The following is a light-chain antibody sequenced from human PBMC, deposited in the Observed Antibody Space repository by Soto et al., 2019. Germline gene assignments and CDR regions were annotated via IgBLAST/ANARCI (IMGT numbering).Light chain of an antibody. V-gene: IGLV2-14*01. J-gene: IGLJ2*01. CDR3: SSYTASSTLVV. Sequence: QSALTQPASVSGSPGQSITISCTGTSSDVGGYNSVSWYQQHPGKAPKLMIYDVSYRPSGVSNRFSGSKSGNTASLTISGLQAEDEADYYCSSYTASSTLVVFGGGTQLTVL. CDR2: DVS. CDR1: SSDVGGYNS.